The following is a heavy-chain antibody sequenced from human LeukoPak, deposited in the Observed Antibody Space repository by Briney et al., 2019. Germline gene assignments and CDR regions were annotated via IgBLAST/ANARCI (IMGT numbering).Heavy chain of an antibody. J-gene: IGHJ6*02. D-gene: IGHD3-3*01. Sequence: ASVKVSCKASGYTFTSYDIDWVRQATGQGLEWMGWMNPNSGNTGYAQKFQGRVTMTRNTSISTAYMELSSLRSEDTAVYYCARDANYDFWSGYYWYYYGMDVWGQGTTVTVSS. CDR1: GYTFTSYD. V-gene: IGHV1-8*01. CDR2: MNPNSGNT. CDR3: ARDANYDFWSGYYWYYYGMDV.